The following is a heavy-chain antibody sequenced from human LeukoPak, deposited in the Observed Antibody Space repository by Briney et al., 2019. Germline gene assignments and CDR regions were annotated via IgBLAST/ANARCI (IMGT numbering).Heavy chain of an antibody. D-gene: IGHD6-13*01. V-gene: IGHV3-30*18. J-gene: IGHJ6*03. Sequence: PGRSLRLSCAASGFTFSTYGIHWVRQAPGKGLEWVGVISFDGSNKYYADSVKGRFTISRDNSKNTLYLQMNSLRAEDTAVYYCAKDQELWGYYYMDVWGKGTTVTVSS. CDR1: GFTFSTYG. CDR3: AKDQELWGYYYMDV. CDR2: ISFDGSNK.